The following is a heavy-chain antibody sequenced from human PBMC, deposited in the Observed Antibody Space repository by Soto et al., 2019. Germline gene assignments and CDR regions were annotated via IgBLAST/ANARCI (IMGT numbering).Heavy chain of an antibody. Sequence: ASVKVSCKASGYTFTGYYMHWVRQAPGQGLEWMGWINPNSGGTNYAQKFQGWVTMTRDTSISTAYMELSRLRSDDTAVYYCARDFRTPPRYYGMDVWGQGTTVTVSS. CDR3: ARDFRTPPRYYGMDV. CDR2: INPNSGGT. V-gene: IGHV1-2*04. J-gene: IGHJ6*02. CDR1: GYTFTGYY. D-gene: IGHD2-2*01.